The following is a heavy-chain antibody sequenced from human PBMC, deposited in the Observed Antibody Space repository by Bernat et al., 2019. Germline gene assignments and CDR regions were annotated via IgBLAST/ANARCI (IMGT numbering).Heavy chain of an antibody. CDR3: GRNWLPDY. Sequence: QLQLQESGPGLVKPSETLSLTCTVSGDSISRSSYYWGWIRQPPGKGLEWIGNIFYSGNTYYNPSFKSRVTISVDTSKNQFSPKLTSVTAADTAVYYCGRNWLPDYWGQGTLVTVSS. J-gene: IGHJ4*02. V-gene: IGHV4-39*01. D-gene: IGHD5-12*01. CDR1: GDSISRSSYY. CDR2: IFYSGNT.